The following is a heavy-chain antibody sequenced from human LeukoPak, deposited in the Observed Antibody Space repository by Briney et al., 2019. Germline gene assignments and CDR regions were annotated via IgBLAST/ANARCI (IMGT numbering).Heavy chain of an antibody. CDR3: ARDSCSSTSCYFDY. CDR1: GFTFSSYS. Sequence: GGSLRLSCAASGFTFSSYSMNWVRQAPGKGLEWVSSISSNSSYIYYADSVKGRFTISRDNAKNSLYLQMNSLRAEDTAVYYCARDSCSSTSCYFDYWGQGTLVTVSS. CDR2: ISSNSSYI. D-gene: IGHD2-2*01. V-gene: IGHV3-21*01. J-gene: IGHJ4*02.